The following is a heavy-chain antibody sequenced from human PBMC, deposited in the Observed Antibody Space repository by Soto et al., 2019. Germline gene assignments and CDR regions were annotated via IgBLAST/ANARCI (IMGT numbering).Heavy chain of an antibody. CDR1: GFTFSSYG. V-gene: IGHV3-30*18. J-gene: IGHJ4*02. Sequence: SLRLSCAASGFTFSSYGMHWVRQAPGKGLEWVAVISYDGSNKYYADSVKGRFTISRDNSKNTLYLQMNSLRAEDTAVYYCAKDEGGYSSGWPYYFDYWGQGTLVTVSS. CDR2: ISYDGSNK. D-gene: IGHD6-19*01. CDR3: AKDEGGYSSGWPYYFDY.